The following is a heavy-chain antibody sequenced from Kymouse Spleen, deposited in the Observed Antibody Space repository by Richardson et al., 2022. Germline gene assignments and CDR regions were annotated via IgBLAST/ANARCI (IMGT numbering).Heavy chain of an antibody. V-gene: IGHV4-61*01. D-gene: IGHD1-7*01. CDR1: GGSVSSGSYY. J-gene: IGHJ5*02. CDR2: IYYSGST. CDR3: ARGITGTYNWFDP. Sequence: QVQLQESGPGLVKPSETLSLTCTVSGGSVSSGSYYWSWIRQPPGKGLEWIGYIYYSGSTNYNPSLKSRVTISVDTSKNQFSLKLSSVTAADTAVYYCARGITGTYNWFDPWGQGTLVTVSS.